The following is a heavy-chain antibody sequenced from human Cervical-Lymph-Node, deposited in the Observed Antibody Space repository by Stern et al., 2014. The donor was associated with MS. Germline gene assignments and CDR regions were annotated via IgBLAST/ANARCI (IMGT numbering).Heavy chain of an antibody. CDR3: ARGHGGV. Sequence: EVQLVEFGGGLVQPGGSLRLSCAASGFGVTGAWMNWVRQARGKGLDWLANIQPHGSQDYYLNSVKGRFTISRDSAKNSLSLQMNSLRPEDTAVYYCARGHGGVWGQGTTVTVSS. J-gene: IGHJ6*02. D-gene: IGHD3-16*01. V-gene: IGHV3-7*01. CDR2: IQPHGSQD. CDR1: GFGVTGAW.